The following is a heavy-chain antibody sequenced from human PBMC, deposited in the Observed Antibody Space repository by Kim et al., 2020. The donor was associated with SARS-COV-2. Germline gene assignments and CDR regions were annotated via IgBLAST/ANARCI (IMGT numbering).Heavy chain of an antibody. CDR3: ARGGGHNWPYYIDY. D-gene: IGHD1-1*01. CDR2: ISGYNGVT. V-gene: IGHV1-18*01. CDR1: GYTFTTSG. Sequence: ASVKVSCKASGYTFTTSGISWVHQAPGQEPEWMGWISGYNGVTIYAQRLQDRVTITSDTSTSTAYIDLRNLRSDDTAVYYCARGGGHNWPYYIDYWGQGT. J-gene: IGHJ4*02.